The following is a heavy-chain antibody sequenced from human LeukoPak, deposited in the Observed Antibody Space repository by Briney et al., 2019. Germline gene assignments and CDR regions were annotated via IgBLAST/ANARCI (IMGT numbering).Heavy chain of an antibody. Sequence: ASVKVSCKASGYTFTSYGISWVRQAPGQGLEWMGWISAYNGNTNYAQKLQGRVTMTTDTSTSTAYMELRSLRSDDTAVYYCAGCSSTSCYTPLDYWGQGTLVTVSS. D-gene: IGHD2-2*02. V-gene: IGHV1-18*01. J-gene: IGHJ4*02. CDR3: AGCSSTSCYTPLDY. CDR2: ISAYNGNT. CDR1: GYTFTSYG.